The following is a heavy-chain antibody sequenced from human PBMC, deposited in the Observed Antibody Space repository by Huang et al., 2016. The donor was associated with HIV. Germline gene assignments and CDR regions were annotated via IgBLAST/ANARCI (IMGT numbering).Heavy chain of an antibody. CDR1: TFTFGAYW. J-gene: IGHJ6*02. CDR2: IKKEESEK. D-gene: IGHD1-7*01. Sequence: VESGGRSVQPGGSIKLSCVGSTFTFGAYWMSWVRKPAGKGLEWVANIKKEESEKDYVDSVKGRFNISRDNARKVLFLEMDDLRVEDTAIYFCATKTAGMDIWGQGTTVTVSS. CDR3: ATKTAGMDI. V-gene: IGHV3-7*01.